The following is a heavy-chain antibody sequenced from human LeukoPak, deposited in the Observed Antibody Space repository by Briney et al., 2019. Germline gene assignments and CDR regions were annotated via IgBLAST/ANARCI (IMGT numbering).Heavy chain of an antibody. V-gene: IGHV3-74*01. J-gene: IGHJ4*02. CDR3: ASLVRGYTYFDY. D-gene: IGHD3-10*01. CDR1: GFTFSSYA. Sequence: GGSLRLSCAASGFTFSSYAMSWVRQAPGKGLVWVSRINSDGSSTSYADSVKGRFTISRDNAKNTLYLQMNSLRAEDTAVYYCASLVRGYTYFDYWGQGTLVTVSS. CDR2: INSDGSST.